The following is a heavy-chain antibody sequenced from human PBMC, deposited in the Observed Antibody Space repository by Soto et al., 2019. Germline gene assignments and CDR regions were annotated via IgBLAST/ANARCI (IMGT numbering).Heavy chain of an antibody. D-gene: IGHD2-8*01. CDR3: AKVGVLRTNFSWFDL. Sequence: PGGSLRLSCAASGFAFQTYTMEWLRQPPGKGLEWVPSITISGNYIYYADSVKGRFTISRDNGRNSVYLQMNSLRAEDTAVYYCAKVGVLRTNFSWFDLWGRGTLVGVSS. J-gene: IGHJ5*02. CDR2: ITISGNYI. V-gene: IGHV3-21*01. CDR1: GFAFQTYT.